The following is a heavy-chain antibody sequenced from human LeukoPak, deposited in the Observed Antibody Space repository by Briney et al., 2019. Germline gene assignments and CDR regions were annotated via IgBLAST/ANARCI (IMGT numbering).Heavy chain of an antibody. V-gene: IGHV4-4*07. CDR2: IYISGST. Sequence: PSETLSLTCTVSGGSISSYYWSWIRQPAGKGLEWIGRIYISGSTNYNPSLKSRVTMSVDTSKNQFSLKLSSVTATDTAVYYCARQARENWFDPWGQGTLVTVSS. CDR3: ARQARENWFDP. J-gene: IGHJ5*02. CDR1: GGSISSYY.